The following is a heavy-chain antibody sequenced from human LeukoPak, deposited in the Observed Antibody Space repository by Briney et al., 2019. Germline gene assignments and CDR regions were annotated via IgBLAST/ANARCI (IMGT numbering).Heavy chain of an antibody. CDR1: GGSFSGYY. V-gene: IGHV4-34*01. CDR3: ARLNSGSYFGADY. D-gene: IGHD1-26*01. J-gene: IGHJ4*02. Sequence: SETLSLTCAVYGGSFSGYYWSWIRQPPGKGLEWIGEINHSGSTNYNPSLKSRVTISVDTSKNQFSLKLSSVTAADTAVYYCARLNSGSYFGADYWGQGTLVTVSS. CDR2: INHSGST.